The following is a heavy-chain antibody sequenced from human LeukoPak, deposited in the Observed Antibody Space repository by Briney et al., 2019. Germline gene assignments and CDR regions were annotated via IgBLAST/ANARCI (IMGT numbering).Heavy chain of an antibody. Sequence: GGSLRLSCAASGFTFSSYAMSWVRQAPGRGLEWVSAISGSGGSTYYADSVKGRFTISRDNSKNTLYLQMNSLRAEDTAVYYCAKDLRGRYSSSWYYFDYWGQGTLVTVSS. J-gene: IGHJ4*02. CDR3: AKDLRGRYSSSWYYFDY. CDR2: ISGSGGST. V-gene: IGHV3-23*01. D-gene: IGHD6-13*01. CDR1: GFTFSSYA.